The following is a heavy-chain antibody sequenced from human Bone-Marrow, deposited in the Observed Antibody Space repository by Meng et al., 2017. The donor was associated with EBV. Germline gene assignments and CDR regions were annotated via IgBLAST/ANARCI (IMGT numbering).Heavy chain of an antibody. CDR3: AALQIAAAGTFHH. CDR1: RGSVSSGTIY. V-gene: IGHV4-61*01. J-gene: IGHJ4*02. Sequence: VQSTESVPGLSTLFESLSLTCIVHRGSVSSGTIYWRWIRPTPVNGVEWIVYLYYSPSTTYHPSLTRRATLSADTSKNHFSLKLGSVTAADTPVYYCAALQIAAAGTFHHRGQGTLVTVSS. D-gene: IGHD6-13*01. CDR2: LYYSPST.